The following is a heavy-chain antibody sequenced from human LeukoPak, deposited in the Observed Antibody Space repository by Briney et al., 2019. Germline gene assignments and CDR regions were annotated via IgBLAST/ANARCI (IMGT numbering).Heavy chain of an antibody. J-gene: IGHJ4*02. CDR2: INHSGST. CDR1: GGSFSGYY. V-gene: IGHV4-34*01. D-gene: IGHD3-16*01. Sequence: SETLSLTRAVYGGSFSGYYWSWIRQPPGKGLEWIGEINHSGSTNYNPSLKSRVTISVDTSKNQFSLKLSSVTAADTAVYYCARGRAFGVLFDYWGQGTLVTVSS. CDR3: ARGRAFGVLFDY.